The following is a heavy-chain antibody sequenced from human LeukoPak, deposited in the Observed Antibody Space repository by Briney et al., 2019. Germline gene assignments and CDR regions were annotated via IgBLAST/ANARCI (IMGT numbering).Heavy chain of an antibody. Sequence: GGSLRLSCAASGFTFSSYAMSWVRQAPGKGLEWVSAISGSGGRTYYADSVKGRFTISRDNSNNTLYLQMIRMRAEDTAVYYCAKDPLGYCSSTSCYTLYFQHWGQGTLVTVSS. V-gene: IGHV3-23*01. CDR3: AKDPLGYCSSTSCYTLYFQH. D-gene: IGHD2-2*02. CDR1: GFTFSSYA. J-gene: IGHJ1*01. CDR2: ISGSGGRT.